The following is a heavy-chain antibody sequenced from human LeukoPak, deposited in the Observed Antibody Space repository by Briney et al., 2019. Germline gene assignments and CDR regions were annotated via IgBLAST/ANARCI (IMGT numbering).Heavy chain of an antibody. V-gene: IGHV3-23*01. CDR2: ISGSGDTT. CDR1: GLTFRSYA. D-gene: IGHD4-17*01. J-gene: IGHJ3*02. CDR3: AKGLSAVTTRPDDTFDI. Sequence: PGGSLRLSCAASGLTFRSYAMTWVRQAPGKGLEWVSSISGSGDTTYYADSVRGRFTISRDNSKNTLYLQIHFLRADDTAVYYCAKGLSAVTTRPDDTFDIWGQGTMVIVSS.